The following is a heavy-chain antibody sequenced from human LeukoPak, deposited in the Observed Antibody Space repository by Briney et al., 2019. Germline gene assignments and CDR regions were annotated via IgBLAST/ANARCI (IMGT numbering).Heavy chain of an antibody. D-gene: IGHD3-22*01. CDR2: IYTSGYT. CDR3: ARGAPKVVVDAFDI. J-gene: IGHJ3*02. Sequence: SETLSLTCTVSGDSLSSSYWSWVRQPAGKGLEWIGRIYTSGYTNYNPSLKSRVTMSVDTSKNQFSLKLSSVTAADTAVYYCARGAPKVVVDAFDIWGQGTMVTVSS. V-gene: IGHV4-4*07. CDR1: GDSLSSSY.